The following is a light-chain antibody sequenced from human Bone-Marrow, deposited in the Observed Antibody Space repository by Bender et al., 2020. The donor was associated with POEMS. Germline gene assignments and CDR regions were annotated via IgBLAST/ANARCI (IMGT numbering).Light chain of an antibody. V-gene: IGLV3-25*03. Sequence: SYELTQPPSVSVSPGQTARITCSGDALPKQYAPWYQQKAGQAPVLVIYKDNERPSGIPERFSGSTSETIATLTISGVQAEDESEYYCLSADSSGTHVVFGGGTKLTVL. J-gene: IGLJ3*02. CDR2: KDN. CDR3: LSADSSGTHVV. CDR1: ALPKQY.